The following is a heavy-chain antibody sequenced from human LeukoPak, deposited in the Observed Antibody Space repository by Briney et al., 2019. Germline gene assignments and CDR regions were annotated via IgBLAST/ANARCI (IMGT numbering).Heavy chain of an antibody. CDR2: LGRTGENK. D-gene: IGHD2-8*01. Sequence: GGSLRLSCAASGFTFSGYSMSWVCQAPGKGLEWVAGLGRTGENKYYTDSVKGRFTISRDNSKDTVSLQMNSLGAEHSAIYSCVKDRPCDTCMPMDAWGQGTTVTVSS. CDR3: VKDRPCDTCMPMDA. CDR1: GFTFSGYS. J-gene: IGHJ6*02. V-gene: IGHV3-23*01.